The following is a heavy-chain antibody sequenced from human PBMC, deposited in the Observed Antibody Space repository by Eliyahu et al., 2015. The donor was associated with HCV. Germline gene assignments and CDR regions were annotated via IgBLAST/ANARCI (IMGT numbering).Heavy chain of an antibody. CDR3: ASGGGGIAVAGTGGWFDP. V-gene: IGHV4-59*07. CDR2: NHYSGST. D-gene: IGHD6-19*01. J-gene: IGHJ5*02. CDR1: GXSISSYY. Sequence: QVQLQESGPGLVKPSDTLSLTCTVPGXSISSYYWXWIRQPPGKGLEWIGYNHYSGSTHYNPSLKSRVTMSVDTSKNQFSLKLSSVTAADTAVYYCASGGGGIAVAGTGGWFDPWGQGTLVTVSS.